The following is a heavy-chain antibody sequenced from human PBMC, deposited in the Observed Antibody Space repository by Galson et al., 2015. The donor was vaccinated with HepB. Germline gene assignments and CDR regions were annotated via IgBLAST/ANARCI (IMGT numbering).Heavy chain of an antibody. D-gene: IGHD2-2*01. J-gene: IGHJ5*02. CDR1: GYTFTSYG. V-gene: IGHV1-46*03. CDR2: INPSGGST. CDR3: ARVKVPAAIAYRGGFDP. Sequence: QSGAEVKKPGASVKVSCKASGYTFTSYGISWVRQAPGQGLEWMGIINPSGGSTSYAQKFQGRVTMTRDTSTSTVYMELSSLRSEDTAVYYCARVKVPAAIAYRGGFDPWGQGTLVTVSS.